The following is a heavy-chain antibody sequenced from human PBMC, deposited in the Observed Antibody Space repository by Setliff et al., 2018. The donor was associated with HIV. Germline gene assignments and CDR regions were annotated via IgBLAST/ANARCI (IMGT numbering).Heavy chain of an antibody. D-gene: IGHD5-12*01. Sequence: SETLSLTCTISGGSFGVYRWSWIRQSAGRGLEWIGRIDSSGTTDYKPSLKGRVAISVDTSRNQFSLRVTSVTAADTAVYYCAKDPRAAVATICDYWGQGTLVTVSS. CDR2: IDSSGTT. V-gene: IGHV4-4*07. CDR3: AKDPRAAVATICDY. J-gene: IGHJ4*02. CDR1: GGSFGVYR.